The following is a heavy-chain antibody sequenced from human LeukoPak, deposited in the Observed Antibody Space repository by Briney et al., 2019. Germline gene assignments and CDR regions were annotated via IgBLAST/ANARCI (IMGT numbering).Heavy chain of an antibody. Sequence: ASVKVSCKAFGYTFTSYYMHWVRQAPGQGLEWMGIINPSGGSTSYAQKFQGRVTMTRDTSTSTVYMELSSLRSEDTAVYYCASSIAAAGTGFDYWGQGTLVTVSS. CDR1: GYTFTSYY. CDR2: INPSGGST. J-gene: IGHJ4*02. V-gene: IGHV1-46*03. D-gene: IGHD6-13*01. CDR3: ASSIAAAGTGFDY.